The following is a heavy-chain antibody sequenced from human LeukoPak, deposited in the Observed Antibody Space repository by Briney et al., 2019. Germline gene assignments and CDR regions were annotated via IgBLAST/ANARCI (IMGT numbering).Heavy chain of an antibody. CDR2: IIPILGIA. CDR3: ARGGSDDFWSGYYTRGALGY. J-gene: IGHJ4*02. D-gene: IGHD3-3*01. CDR1: GYTFTSYD. V-gene: IGHV1-69*04. Sequence: GASVKVSCKASGYTFTSYDINWVRQATGQGLEWMGRIIPILGIANYAQKFQGRVTITADKSTSTAYMELSSLRSEDTAVYYCARGGSDDFWSGYYTRGALGYWGQGTLVTVSS.